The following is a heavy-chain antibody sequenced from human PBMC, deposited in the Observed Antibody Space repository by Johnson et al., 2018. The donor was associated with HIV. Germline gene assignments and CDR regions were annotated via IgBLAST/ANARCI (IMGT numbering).Heavy chain of an antibody. CDR3: ARLPGYSSGWTLGAFDI. CDR1: GFTFSSYG. D-gene: IGHD6-19*01. V-gene: IGHV3-30*19. Sequence: QVQLVESGGGVVQPGKSLRLSCVASGFTFSSYGMHWVRQAPGKGLEWVAVISYDGTNEYYADSVKGLFTISSDNAKNSLYLQMNSLRAEDTAVYYCARLPGYSSGWTLGAFDIWGQGTMVTVSS. CDR2: ISYDGTNE. J-gene: IGHJ3*02.